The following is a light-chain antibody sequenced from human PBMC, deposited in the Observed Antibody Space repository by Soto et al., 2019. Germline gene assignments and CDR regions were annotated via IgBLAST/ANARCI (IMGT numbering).Light chain of an antibody. CDR3: QQYGGSPRVT. V-gene: IGKV3-20*01. CDR2: GAS. J-gene: IGKJ4*01. CDR1: QSVSSNY. Sequence: EIVLTQSPGTLSLSPGERATLSCRASQSVSSNYLAWYQQKPGQAPRLLIYGASSRATGIPDRFSGSGSETAFTLTISKLEPDAFAVYYCQQYGGSPRVTFGGGTKVEIK.